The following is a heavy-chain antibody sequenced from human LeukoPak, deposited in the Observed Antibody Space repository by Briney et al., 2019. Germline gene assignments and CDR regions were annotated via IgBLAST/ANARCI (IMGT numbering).Heavy chain of an antibody. CDR3: ARDRESNWYPFLDC. J-gene: IGHJ4*02. Sequence: IPSETLSLTCTVSGGSISNYYWSWIRQPPGKGLEWIGYIYYSGSTNYNPSLKSRVTISVDTSKNQFSLKLSSVTAADTAVYYCARDRESNWYPFLDCRGQGTLVTVSS. CDR2: IYYSGST. D-gene: IGHD1-20*01. CDR1: GGSISNYY. V-gene: IGHV4-59*01.